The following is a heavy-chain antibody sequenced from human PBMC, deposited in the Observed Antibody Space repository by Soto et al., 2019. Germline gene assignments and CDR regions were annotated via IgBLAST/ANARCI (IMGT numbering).Heavy chain of an antibody. CDR1: GFTFTSSA. J-gene: IGHJ6*02. CDR3: AADQNDFWSGDYYYYYGMDF. D-gene: IGHD3-3*01. Sequence: ASVKVSCKASGFTFTSSAVQWVRQARGQRLEWIGWIVVGSGNTNYAQKFQERVTITRDMSTSTAYMELSSLRSEDTAVYYCAADQNDFWSGDYYYYYGMDFWGQGNTVTVPS. CDR2: IVVGSGNT. V-gene: IGHV1-58*01.